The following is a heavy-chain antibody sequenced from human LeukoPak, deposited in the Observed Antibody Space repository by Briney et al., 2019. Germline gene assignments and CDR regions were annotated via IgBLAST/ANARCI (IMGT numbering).Heavy chain of an antibody. CDR3: ARQTYFDFSRPSDF. J-gene: IGHJ4*02. V-gene: IGHV4-34*01. CDR2: IYYTGST. D-gene: IGHD3-3*01. CDR1: GGSFSGYY. Sequence: SETLSLTCAVYGGSFSGYYWSWIRQPPGKGLEWIAAIYYTGSTYYNPSLKSRVTISVDTSKNHFSLRLSSVTAADTAVYYCARQTYFDFSRPSDFWGQGTLVTVSS.